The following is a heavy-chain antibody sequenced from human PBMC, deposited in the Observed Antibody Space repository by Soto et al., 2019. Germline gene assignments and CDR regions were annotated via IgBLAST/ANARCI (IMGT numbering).Heavy chain of an antibody. V-gene: IGHV3-23*01. CDR3: AKDFLTRSLKNKWRAPYYYCGMDV. D-gene: IGHD5-12*01. Sequence: GGSLRLSCAASGFTFSSYAMSWVRQAPGKGLECVATISGSGGTTYYADSVKGRFTISRDISKNTLYLQMNSLRAEDTAVYYCAKDFLTRSLKNKWRAPYYYCGMDVWGQGTTVTVSS. CDR1: GFTFSSYA. CDR2: ISGSGGTT. J-gene: IGHJ6*02.